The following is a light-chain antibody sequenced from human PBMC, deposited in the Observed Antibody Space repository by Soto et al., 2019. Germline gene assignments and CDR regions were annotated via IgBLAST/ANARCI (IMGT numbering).Light chain of an antibody. CDR1: QSISSW. Sequence: DIQMTKSPSTLSASIGDRVTITCRASQSISSWLAWYQHKPGKAPKLLIYDASSLESGVPSRFGGSGSGTEFTLTISSLQPDDFATYYCQQYNSYSRTFGQGSMVDIK. J-gene: IGKJ1*01. V-gene: IGKV1-5*01. CDR3: QQYNSYSRT. CDR2: DAS.